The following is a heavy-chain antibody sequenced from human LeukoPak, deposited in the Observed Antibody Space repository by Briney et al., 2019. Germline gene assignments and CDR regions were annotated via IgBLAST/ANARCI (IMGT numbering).Heavy chain of an antibody. CDR1: GGTFSSYA. CDR2: IIPIFGTA. D-gene: IGHD3-22*01. Sequence: GASVKVSCKASGGTFSSYAISWVRQAPGQGLEWMGGIIPIFGTANYAQKFQGRVTITTDESTSTAYMELSSLRSEDTAVYYCARDAGAGYYYDSSGAYYYYMDVWGKGTTITVSS. CDR3: ARDAGAGYYYDSSGAYYYYMDV. V-gene: IGHV1-69*05. J-gene: IGHJ6*03.